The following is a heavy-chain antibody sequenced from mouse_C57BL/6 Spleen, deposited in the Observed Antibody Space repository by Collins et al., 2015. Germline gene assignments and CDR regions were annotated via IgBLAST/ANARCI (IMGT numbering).Heavy chain of an antibody. D-gene: IGHD3-2*02. CDR2: IDPENGDT. J-gene: IGHJ4*01. Sequence: EVQLQQSGAELVRPGASVKLSCTASGFNIKDDYMHWVKQRPEQGLEWIGWIDPENGDTEYASKFQGKATITADTSSNTAYLQLSSLTSEDTAVYYCTTLDSSGYEAMDYWGQGTSVTVSS. V-gene: IGHV14-4*01. CDR3: TTLDSSGYEAMDY. CDR1: GFNIKDDY.